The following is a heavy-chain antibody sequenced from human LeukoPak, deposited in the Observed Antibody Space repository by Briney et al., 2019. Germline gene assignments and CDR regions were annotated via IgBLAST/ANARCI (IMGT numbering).Heavy chain of an antibody. CDR2: INHSGST. J-gene: IGHJ3*02. Sequence: SETPSLTCAVYGGSFSGYYWSWIRQPPGKGLEWIGEINHSGSTNYNPSLKSRVTISVDTSKNQFSLKLSSVTAADTAVYYCARGSDYGDYVAYAFDIWGQGTMVTVSS. V-gene: IGHV4-34*01. CDR3: ARGSDYGDYVAYAFDI. CDR1: GGSFSGYY. D-gene: IGHD4-17*01.